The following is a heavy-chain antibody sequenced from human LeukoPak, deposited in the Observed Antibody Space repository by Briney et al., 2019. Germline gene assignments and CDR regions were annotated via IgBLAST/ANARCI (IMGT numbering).Heavy chain of an antibody. CDR3: ARGVSGYYMDV. J-gene: IGHJ6*03. CDR2: ISSSSSYI. CDR1: GFTFSSYS. V-gene: IGHV3-21*01. D-gene: IGHD3-10*01. Sequence: GGPLRLSCAASGFTFSSYSMNWVRQAPGKGLEWVSSISSSSSYIYYADSVKGRFTISRDNAKNSLYLQMNSLRAEDTAVYYCARGVSGYYMDVWGKGTTVTVSS.